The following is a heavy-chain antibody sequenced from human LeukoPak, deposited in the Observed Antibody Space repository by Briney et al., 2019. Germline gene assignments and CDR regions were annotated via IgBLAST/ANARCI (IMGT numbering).Heavy chain of an antibody. CDR1: GYTFTGYY. J-gene: IGHJ4*02. CDR2: INPNSGGT. Sequence: ASVKVSCKASGYTFTGYYMHWVRQAPGQGLERMGRINPNSGGTNYAQKFQGRVTMTRNTSISTAYMELSSLRSEDTAVYYCARGYDFWSGYSPPFDYWGQGTLVTVSS. D-gene: IGHD3-3*01. CDR3: ARGYDFWSGYSPPFDY. V-gene: IGHV1-2*06.